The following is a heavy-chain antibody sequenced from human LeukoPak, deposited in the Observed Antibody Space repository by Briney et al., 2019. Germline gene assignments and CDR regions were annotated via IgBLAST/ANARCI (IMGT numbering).Heavy chain of an antibody. D-gene: IGHD1-1*01. CDR2: IYYSGST. CDR1: GGSISSYY. V-gene: IGHV4-59*01. J-gene: IGHJ6*02. Sequence: PSETLSLTCTVSGGSISSYYWSWIRQSPGKGLEWIGYIYYSGSTNYNPSLKSRVSISVDTSKNQFSLKLRSVTAADTAVYYCARAQLNLLVDFGMDVWGQGTTVTVSS. CDR3: ARAQLNLLVDFGMDV.